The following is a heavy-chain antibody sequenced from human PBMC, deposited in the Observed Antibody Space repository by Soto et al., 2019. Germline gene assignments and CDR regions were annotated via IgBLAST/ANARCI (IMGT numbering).Heavy chain of an antibody. V-gene: IGHV1-69*13. CDR1: GGTFSSYA. Sequence: ASVKVSCKASGGTFSSYAISWVRQAPGQGLEWMGGIIPIFGTANYAQEFQGRVTITADESTSTAYMELSSLRSEDTAVYYCATGSMVRGVPRYYFDYWGQGTLVTVSS. CDR2: IIPIFGTA. J-gene: IGHJ4*02. D-gene: IGHD3-10*01. CDR3: ATGSMVRGVPRYYFDY.